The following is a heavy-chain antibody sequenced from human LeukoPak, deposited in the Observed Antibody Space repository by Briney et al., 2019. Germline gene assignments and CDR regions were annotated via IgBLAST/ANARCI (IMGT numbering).Heavy chain of an antibody. J-gene: IGHJ2*01. CDR1: GYNFTTYW. CDR3: ASHTSCNIGWHGSLHL. CDR2: IYPRDSDT. D-gene: IGHD2/OR15-2a*01. V-gene: IGHV5-51*01. Sequence: EESLKISCKGSGYNFTTYWIGWVRQMPGKGLEWMAIIYPRDSDTRYSPSFQGQVTISADKSISTAYLQWSSLKASDTAMYYCASHTSCNIGWHGSLHLWARGPLLPVPS.